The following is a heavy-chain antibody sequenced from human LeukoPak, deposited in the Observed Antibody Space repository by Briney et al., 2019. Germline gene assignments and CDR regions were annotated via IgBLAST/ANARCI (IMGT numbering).Heavy chain of an antibody. CDR2: INTNTGNP. CDR1: GYTFTNYA. J-gene: IGHJ6*03. D-gene: IGHD3-10*01. V-gene: IGHV7-4-1*02. CDR3: ARSGGSGSYYARYYYYYMDV. Sequence: GASVKVSCKASGYTFTNYAMNWVRQAPGQGLEWKGWINTNTGNPTYAQGFNGRFVFSLDTSVSTAYLQISSLKAEDTAVYYCARSGGSGSYYARYYYYYMDVWGKGTTVTVSS.